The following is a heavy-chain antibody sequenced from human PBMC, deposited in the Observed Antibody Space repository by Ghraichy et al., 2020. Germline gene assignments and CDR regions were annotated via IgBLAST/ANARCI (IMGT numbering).Heavy chain of an antibody. CDR3: ARALGGGPDYYDSSGYYSPYYYYGMDV. V-gene: IGHV3-53*01. CDR1: GFTVSSNY. D-gene: IGHD3-22*01. CDR2: IYSGGST. J-gene: IGHJ6*02. Sequence: GGSLRLSCAASGFTVSSNYMSWVRQAPGKGLEWVSVIYSGGSTYYADSVKGRFTISRDNSKNTLYLQMNSLRAEDTAVYYCARALGGGPDYYDSSGYYSPYYYYGMDVWGQGTTVTVSS.